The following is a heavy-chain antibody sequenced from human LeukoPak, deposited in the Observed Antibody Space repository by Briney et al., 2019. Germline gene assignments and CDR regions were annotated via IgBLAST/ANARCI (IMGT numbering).Heavy chain of an antibody. CDR3: TRDGGSWSHLDY. Sequence: RAGRSLKLPYAGVGFIFSDCAIHCVRQASGKGLELLGRIDTRDKGSVTAYGASVRGRFAISRDDSASTAYLQMTGLETEDTAVYFCTRDGGSWSHLDYWGQGALVTVSS. D-gene: IGHD2-15*01. J-gene: IGHJ4*02. CDR2: IDTRDKGSVT. V-gene: IGHV3-73*01. CDR1: GFIFSDCA.